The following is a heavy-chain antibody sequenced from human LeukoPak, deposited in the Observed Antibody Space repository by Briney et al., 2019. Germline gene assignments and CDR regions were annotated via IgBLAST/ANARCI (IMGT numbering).Heavy chain of an antibody. CDR3: ARGDAFSGDH. J-gene: IGHJ4*02. Sequence: GGSLRLSCVASGFTFGNFWMSWVRHSPGRGLEWVANIHPEGDEKYHVESVMGRFTISRDNAESSLFLQMSGLRAEDTAVYYCARGDAFSGDHWGQGTLVTVSS. CDR2: IHPEGDEK. CDR1: GFTFGNFW. V-gene: IGHV3-7*04.